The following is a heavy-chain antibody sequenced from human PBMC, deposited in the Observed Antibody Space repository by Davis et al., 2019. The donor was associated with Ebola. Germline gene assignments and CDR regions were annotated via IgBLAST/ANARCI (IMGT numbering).Heavy chain of an antibody. D-gene: IGHD3-9*01. Sequence: GGSLRLSCAASGFTFSSYWMSWVRQAPGKGLEWVANIKQDGSEKYYVDSVKGRFTISRDNAKNSLYLQMNSLRAEDTAVYYCARDDADILTGYYNNWGQGTLVTVSS. CDR3: ARDDADILTGYYNN. J-gene: IGHJ4*01. V-gene: IGHV3-7*01. CDR1: GFTFSSYW. CDR2: IKQDGSEK.